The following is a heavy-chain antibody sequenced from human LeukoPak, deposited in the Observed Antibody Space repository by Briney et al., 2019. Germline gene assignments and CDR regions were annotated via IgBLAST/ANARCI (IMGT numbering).Heavy chain of an antibody. CDR2: ISSSSSTI. CDR1: GFTFSSYS. J-gene: IGHJ4*02. CDR3: ARVFSGTPFDY. V-gene: IGHV3-48*01. Sequence: PGGSLRLSCAASGFTFSSYSMNWVRQAPGKGLEWVSYISSSSSTIYYADSVKGRFTISRDNAKNSLYLQMNSLRAEDTAVYYCARVFSGTPFDYWGLEPRVTVPS. D-gene: IGHD1-7*01.